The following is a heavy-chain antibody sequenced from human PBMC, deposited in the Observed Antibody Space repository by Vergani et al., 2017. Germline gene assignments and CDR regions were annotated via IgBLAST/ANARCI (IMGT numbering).Heavy chain of an antibody. CDR2: IYDSGDT. J-gene: IGHJ4*02. CDR1: GDSMNTYY. V-gene: IGHV4-59*01. Sequence: QVQLQESGPGLVQPSETLSLTCSVSGDSMNTYYWTWIRQPPGKGLEWIGYIYDSGDTKYNPSLKSRVTMSLDTSKNQFSLNLYSVTAADTAVYYCARGALWWLRQIDSWGQGTLVTVSS. D-gene: IGHD2-21*01. CDR3: ARGALWWLRQIDS.